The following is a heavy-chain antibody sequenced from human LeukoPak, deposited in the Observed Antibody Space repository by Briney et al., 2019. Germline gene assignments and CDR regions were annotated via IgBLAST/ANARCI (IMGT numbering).Heavy chain of an antibody. J-gene: IGHJ4*02. CDR2: ISGSGGST. Sequence: GGSLRLSCAASGFTFSSYAMSWVRQAPGKGLEWVSAISGSGGSTYYADSVKGRFTISRDNSKNTLYLQMNSLRAEDTAVYYCAEADMRNYYDSSGYFLWGQGTLVTVSS. D-gene: IGHD3-22*01. CDR3: AEADMRNYYDSSGYFL. CDR1: GFTFSSYA. V-gene: IGHV3-23*01.